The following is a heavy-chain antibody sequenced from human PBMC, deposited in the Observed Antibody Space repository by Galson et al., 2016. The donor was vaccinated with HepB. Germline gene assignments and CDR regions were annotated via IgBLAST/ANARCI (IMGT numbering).Heavy chain of an antibody. CDR2: IHNDGGST. CDR3: PKDWGCINGGCPGYMDV. V-gene: IGHV3-23*01. CDR1: GFTLSSSA. J-gene: IGHJ6*03. Sequence: SLRLSCAASGFTLSSSAMSWVRQAPRKGLEWVSAIHNDGGSTYYADSVKGRFTLSRDNSKNTLYLQMNSPRAEDTAVYYCPKDWGCINGGCPGYMDVWGKGTTVTVSS. D-gene: IGHD2-8*01.